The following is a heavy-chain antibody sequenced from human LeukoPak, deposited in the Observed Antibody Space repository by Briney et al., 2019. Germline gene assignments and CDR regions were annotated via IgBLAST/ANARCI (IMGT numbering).Heavy chain of an antibody. CDR3: ARDRNYGDYGSYYFDL. CDR1: GGFLNNQY. V-gene: IGHV4-59*11. J-gene: IGHJ4*02. D-gene: IGHD4-17*01. CDR2: IFYSGTT. Sequence: ASETLSLTCSVSGGFLNNQYWTWIRQPPGKGLEWIGYIFYSGTTNYNPSLKSRVTISIDRSKNQFSLKLRSVTAADTAVYYCARDRNYGDYGSYYFDLWGQGILVTVSS.